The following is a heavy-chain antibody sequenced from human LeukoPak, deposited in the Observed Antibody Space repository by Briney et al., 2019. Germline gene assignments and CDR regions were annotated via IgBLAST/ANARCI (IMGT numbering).Heavy chain of an antibody. Sequence: ASVKVSCKASGYTFTSYGISWVRQAPGQGLEWLGWISTYNGHANSPQKLQDRVTLTTDTSTGTAYMELRSLRSDDTAVYYCARVFGRQLPDYWGQGTLVTVSS. CDR2: ISTYNGHA. CDR1: GYTFTSYG. D-gene: IGHD3-16*01. CDR3: ARVFGRQLPDY. J-gene: IGHJ4*02. V-gene: IGHV1-18*01.